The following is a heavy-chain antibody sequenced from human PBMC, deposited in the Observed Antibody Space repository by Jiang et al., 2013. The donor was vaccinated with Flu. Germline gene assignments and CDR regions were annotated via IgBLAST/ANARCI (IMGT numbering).Heavy chain of an antibody. CDR3: ASKTYYYDSSGYEEPADWYFDL. CDR2: IYYSGST. CDR1: GGSISSYY. J-gene: IGHJ2*01. D-gene: IGHD3-22*01. V-gene: IGHV4-59*01. Sequence: GPGLVKPSETLSLTCTVSGGSISSYYWSWIRQPPGKGLEWIGYIYYSGSTNYNPSLKSRVTISVDTSKNQFSLKLSSVTAADTAVYYCASKTYYYDSSGYEEPADWYFDLWGRGTLVTVSS.